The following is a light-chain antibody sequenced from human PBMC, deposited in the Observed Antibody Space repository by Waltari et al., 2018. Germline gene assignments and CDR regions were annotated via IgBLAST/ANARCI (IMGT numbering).Light chain of an antibody. CDR1: QSVTTSS. J-gene: IGKJ1*01. Sequence: EIVLTQSPGTLSVSPGERDTLTCRASQSVTTSSLAWYQQKPGQAPRLLIYGASSRATDIPDRFGGSGSGRDFTLTISRLEPEDFAVYYCQQYGSSTWTFGQGTKVEVK. CDR2: GAS. V-gene: IGKV3-20*01. CDR3: QQYGSSTWT.